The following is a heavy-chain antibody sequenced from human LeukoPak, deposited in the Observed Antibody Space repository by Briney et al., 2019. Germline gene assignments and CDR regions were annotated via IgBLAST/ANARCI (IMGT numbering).Heavy chain of an antibody. CDR3: AKDGGLVRGAFDS. CDR1: GFTFSSYA. J-gene: IGHJ4*02. Sequence: GGSLRLSCAASGFTFSSYAMNWVRQAPGKGLEWVSGMSGSGKTSYYADSVKGRFNISRDNSKNTVYLQMNSLRGEDTAMYFCAKDGGLVRGAFDSWGLGTLVTVSS. CDR2: MSGSGKTS. D-gene: IGHD3-10*01. V-gene: IGHV3-23*01.